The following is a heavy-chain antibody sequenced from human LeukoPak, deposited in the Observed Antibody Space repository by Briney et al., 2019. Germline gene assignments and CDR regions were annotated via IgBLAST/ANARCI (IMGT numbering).Heavy chain of an antibody. CDR2: ISGSGGST. D-gene: IGHD5-24*01. Sequence: PGGSLRLSCAASGLTFSSYGMGWVRQAPGKGLEWVSAISGSGGSTYYADSVKGRFTISRDNSKNTLYLQMSSLRAEDTAVYYCAREMATTLGAFDIWGQGTMVTVSS. CDR1: GLTFSSYG. V-gene: IGHV3-23*01. CDR3: AREMATTLGAFDI. J-gene: IGHJ3*02.